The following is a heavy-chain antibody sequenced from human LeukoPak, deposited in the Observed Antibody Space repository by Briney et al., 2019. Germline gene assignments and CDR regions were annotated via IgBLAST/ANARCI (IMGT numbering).Heavy chain of an antibody. CDR3: TSHDYSNYAGFDY. CDR1: GFTFSGSA. CDR2: IRSKANSYAT. V-gene: IGHV3-73*01. J-gene: IGHJ4*02. D-gene: IGHD4-4*01. Sequence: GGSLRLSCAASGFTFSGSAMHWVRQASGKGLEWVGRIRSKANSYATAYAASVKGRFTISRDDSKNTAYLQMNSLKTEDTAVYYCTSHDYSNYAGFDYWGQGTLVTVSS.